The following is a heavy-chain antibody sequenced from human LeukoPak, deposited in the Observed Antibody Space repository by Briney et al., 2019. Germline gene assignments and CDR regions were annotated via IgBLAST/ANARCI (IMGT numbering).Heavy chain of an antibody. CDR3: ARFLRDGYNAVYYFDH. J-gene: IGHJ4*02. CDR2: IYYSGST. V-gene: IGHV4-59*01. CDR1: GGSLTNFY. Sequence: SETLSLTCTVSGGSLTNFYWSWIRQPPGKGLEWLGYIYYSGSTTYNPSHKSRVTISVDTPKNQFSLKLSSVTAADTAMYYCARFLRDGYNAVYYFDHWGQGTLVTVSS. D-gene: IGHD5-24*01.